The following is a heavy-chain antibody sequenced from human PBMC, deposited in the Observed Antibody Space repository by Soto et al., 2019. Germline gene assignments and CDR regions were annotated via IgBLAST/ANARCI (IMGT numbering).Heavy chain of an antibody. J-gene: IGHJ4*02. V-gene: IGHV2-5*02. CDR2: IYWDDVK. Sequence: QITLKESGPTLVRPTQTLTLTCAFSGFSLSTSGVGVGWIRQPPGKALECLAVIYWDDVKHYSPSLRSRLTITKDTSKNHVVLTMTNMDPLDTGTYYCAHKGPEDWPLDYWGQGTLVTVSS. CDR3: AHKGPEDWPLDY. CDR1: GFSLSTSGVG. D-gene: IGHD3-9*01.